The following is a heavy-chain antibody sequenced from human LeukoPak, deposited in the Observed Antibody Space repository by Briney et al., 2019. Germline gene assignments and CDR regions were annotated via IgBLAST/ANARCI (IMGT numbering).Heavy chain of an antibody. V-gene: IGHV4-59*01. CDR3: ARDVTGVALDY. CDR1: GGSISSYY. D-gene: IGHD3-3*01. Sequence: PSETLSLTCTVSGGSISSYYWSWIRQPPGKGLERIGYIYYSGSTNYNPSLKSRVTISVDTSKNQFSLKLSSVTAADTAVYYCARDVTGVALDYWGQGTLVTVSS. J-gene: IGHJ4*02. CDR2: IYYSGST.